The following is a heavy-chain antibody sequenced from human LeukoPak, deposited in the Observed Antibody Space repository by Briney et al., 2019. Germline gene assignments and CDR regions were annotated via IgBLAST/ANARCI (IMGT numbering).Heavy chain of an antibody. D-gene: IGHD3-3*01. CDR3: ATHHLRFLEWLPNYYYYYMDV. J-gene: IGHJ6*03. V-gene: IGHV1-3*01. Sequence: ASVKVSCKASGYTFTSYAMHWVRQAPGQRLEWMGWINAGNGNTKYSQKFQGRVTITRDTSASTAYMELSSLRSEDTAVYYCATHHLRFLEWLPNYYYYYMDVWGKGTTVTVSS. CDR2: INAGNGNT. CDR1: GYTFTSYA.